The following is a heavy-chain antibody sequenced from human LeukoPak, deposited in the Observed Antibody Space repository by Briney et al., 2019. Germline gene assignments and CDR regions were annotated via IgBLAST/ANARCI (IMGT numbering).Heavy chain of an antibody. J-gene: IGHJ6*02. V-gene: IGHV3-43*01. Sequence: GGSLRLSCATSGFTFDDYPMHWVRQAPGKGLEWVSLISWNSDSTYYADSVKGRFTISRDNSKNSLYLLMNSLRSEDTALYYCAKDMGGGVYDILTGYNYYSGMDVWGQGTTVTVSS. CDR2: ISWNSDST. CDR3: AKDMGGGVYDILTGYNYYSGMDV. CDR1: GFTFDDYP. D-gene: IGHD3-9*01.